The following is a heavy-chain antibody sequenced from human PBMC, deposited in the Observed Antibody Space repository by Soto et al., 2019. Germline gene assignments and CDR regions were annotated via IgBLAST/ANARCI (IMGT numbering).Heavy chain of an antibody. Sequence: SETLSLTCAVYGGSFSGYYWSWIRQPPGKGLEWIGEINHSGSTNYNPSLKSRVTISVDTSKNQFSLKLSSVTAADTAVYYCARGLQYSSSSQEGYWGQGTLVTVSS. CDR2: INHSGST. J-gene: IGHJ4*02. V-gene: IGHV4-34*01. CDR1: GGSFSGYY. D-gene: IGHD6-6*01. CDR3: ARGLQYSSSSQEGY.